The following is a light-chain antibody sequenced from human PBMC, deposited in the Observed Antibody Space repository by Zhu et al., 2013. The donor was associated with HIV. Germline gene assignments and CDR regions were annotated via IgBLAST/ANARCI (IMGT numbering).Light chain of an antibody. CDR3: MQTLQTPCS. CDR2: LAS. Sequence: DIVMTQTPLSLPVTPGEPASISCRSSQSLLGSDDGNTYLDWYLQKPGQSPQLLIYLASTRVSGVPDRFSGREAGTDFTLEIRRVEAEDIGIYYCMQTLQTPCSFGQGTKLEIK. CDR1: QSLLGSDDGNTY. V-gene: IGKV2-28*01. J-gene: IGKJ2*04.